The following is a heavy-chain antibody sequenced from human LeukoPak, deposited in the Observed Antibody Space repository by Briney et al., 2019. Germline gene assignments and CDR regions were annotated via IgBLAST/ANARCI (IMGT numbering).Heavy chain of an antibody. CDR2: IYHSGST. V-gene: IGHV4-4*02. CDR1: GGSISSSNW. D-gene: IGHD5/OR15-5a*01. Sequence: SETLSLTCAVSGGSISSSNWWSWVRQPPGKGLEWIGEIYHSGSTNYNPSLKSRVTISVDKSKNQFSLKLSSVTAADTAVYYCARDSTPTSTSYGMDVWGQGTTVTVSS. J-gene: IGHJ6*02. CDR3: ARDSTPTSTSYGMDV.